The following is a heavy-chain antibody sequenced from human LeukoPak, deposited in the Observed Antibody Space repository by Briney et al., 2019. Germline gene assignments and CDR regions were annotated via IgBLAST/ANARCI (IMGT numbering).Heavy chain of an antibody. J-gene: IGHJ3*02. CDR2: IIPSCGST. CDR3: ARVAPHYYDSSAFRAFDI. CDR1: GYTFTNYY. D-gene: IGHD3-22*01. Sequence: GASVKVSCKASGYTFTNYYMHWVRQAPGQGLEWMGIIIPSCGSTSYAQKFQGRVTMTRDMSTSTVYMELSSLRSEDTAVYYCARVAPHYYDSSAFRAFDIWGQGTMVTVSS. V-gene: IGHV1-46*01.